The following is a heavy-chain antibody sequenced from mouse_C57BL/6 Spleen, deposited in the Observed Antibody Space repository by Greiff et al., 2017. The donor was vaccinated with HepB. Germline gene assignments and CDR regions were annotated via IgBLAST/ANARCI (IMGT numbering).Heavy chain of an antibody. J-gene: IGHJ1*03. CDR1: GYSFTDYN. Sequence: LVESGPELVKPGASVKISCKASGYSFTDYNMNWVKQSNGKSLEWIGVINPNYGTTSYNQKFKGKATLTVDQSSSTAYMQLNSLTSEDSAVYYCARSHYYGSTLYWYFDVWGTGTTVTVSS. V-gene: IGHV1-39*01. CDR2: INPNYGTT. CDR3: ARSHYYGSTLYWYFDV. D-gene: IGHD1-1*01.